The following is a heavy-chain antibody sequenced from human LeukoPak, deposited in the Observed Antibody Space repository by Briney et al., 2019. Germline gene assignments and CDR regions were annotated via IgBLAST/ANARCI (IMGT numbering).Heavy chain of an antibody. J-gene: IGHJ3*02. CDR2: IRSKPNNYAT. CDR3: TRQGLI. V-gene: IGHV3-73*01. Sequence: GGSLRLSCAASGFTFSGSPMHWVRQASGKGLEWVGRIRSKPNNYATAYAASVKGRFSISRDDSKSTAYLQMNSLRTEDTAVYYCTRQGLIRGQGTMATVSS. CDR1: GFTFSGSP.